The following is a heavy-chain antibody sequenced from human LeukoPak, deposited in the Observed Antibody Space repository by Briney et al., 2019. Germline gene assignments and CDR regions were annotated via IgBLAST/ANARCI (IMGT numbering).Heavy chain of an antibody. CDR2: IRFDGSSK. Sequence: GGSLRLSCAASGFTFSSFGMHWVRQAPGKGLEWVAFIRFDGSSKNYADFVKGRFAISRDNSKDTLYLEMNSLRAEDTAVYYCVKGGYCSSTICYNLGWFDPWGQGTLVTVSS. CDR1: GFTFSSFG. CDR3: VKGGYCSSTICYNLGWFDP. V-gene: IGHV3-30*02. D-gene: IGHD2-2*02. J-gene: IGHJ5*02.